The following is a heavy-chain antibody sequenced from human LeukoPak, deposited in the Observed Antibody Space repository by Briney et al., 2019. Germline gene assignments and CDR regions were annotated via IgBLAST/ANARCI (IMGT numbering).Heavy chain of an antibody. V-gene: IGHV3-7*03. CDR1: GFTFSTYW. Sequence: GSLRLSCAASGFTFSTYWMSWVRQAPGKGLEWVANIKGDGSEKNYVGSVKGRFTISRDNAKNSLYLQMNSLRAEDTAVYYCAKQLGYCSDGSCYFPYWGQGTLVTVSS. CDR3: AKQLGYCSDGSCYFPY. CDR2: IKGDGSEK. J-gene: IGHJ4*02. D-gene: IGHD2-15*01.